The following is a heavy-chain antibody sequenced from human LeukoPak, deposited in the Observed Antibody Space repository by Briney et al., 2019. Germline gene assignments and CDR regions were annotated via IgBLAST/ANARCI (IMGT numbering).Heavy chain of an antibody. Sequence: PGGPLRFSCAASGFTFSSYGMHWVRQAPGKGLEWVAVIWYDGSNKYYADSVKGRFTISRDNSKNTLYLQMNSLRAEDTAVYYCARVDDSSGYYMTFDYWGQGTLVTVSS. CDR2: IWYDGSNK. J-gene: IGHJ4*02. CDR1: GFTFSSYG. CDR3: ARVDDSSGYYMTFDY. D-gene: IGHD3-22*01. V-gene: IGHV3-33*01.